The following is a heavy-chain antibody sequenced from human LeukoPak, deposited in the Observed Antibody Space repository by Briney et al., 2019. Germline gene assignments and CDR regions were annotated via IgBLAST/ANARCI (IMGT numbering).Heavy chain of an antibody. CDR1: GGSFSGYY. V-gene: IGHV4-34*01. CDR2: INHSGST. D-gene: IGHD1-26*01. J-gene: IGHJ3*02. Sequence: SEALSLTCAVYGGSFSGYYWSWIRQPPGKGLEWIGEINHSGSTHYNPSLKSRVTISVDTSKNQFSLKVSSVTAADTAVYHCARWTLRVGVSRADAFDIWGQGTMVTVSS. CDR3: ARWTLRVGVSRADAFDI.